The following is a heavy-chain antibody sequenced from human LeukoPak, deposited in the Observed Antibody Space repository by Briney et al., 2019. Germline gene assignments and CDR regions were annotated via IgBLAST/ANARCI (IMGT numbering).Heavy chain of an antibody. CDR3: APPYYDSSGYYWVFAY. CDR2: FDPEDGET. D-gene: IGHD3-22*01. CDR1: GYTLTELS. Sequence: ASVTVSFTVSGYTLTELSMHWVRQAPGKGLEWMGGFDPEDGETIYAQKFQGRVTTTEDTSTDTAYMEPSSLRSEDTAVYYCAPPYYDSSGYYWVFAYWGQGTLFTVSS. J-gene: IGHJ4*02. V-gene: IGHV1-24*01.